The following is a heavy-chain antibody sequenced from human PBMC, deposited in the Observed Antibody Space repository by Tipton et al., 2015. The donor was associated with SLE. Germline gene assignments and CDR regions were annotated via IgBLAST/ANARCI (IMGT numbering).Heavy chain of an antibody. Sequence: TLSLTCTVSGGSISSSSYYWGWIRQPPGKGLEWIGRIYYSGSTYYNPSLKSRVTISVDTSKNQFSRKLSSVTAADTALYYCARHKLGFSWSYFDSWGQGTLVTVSS. CDR1: GGSISSSSYY. D-gene: IGHD3-3*01. CDR3: ARHKLGFSWSYFDS. J-gene: IGHJ4*02. V-gene: IGHV4-39*01. CDR2: IYYSGST.